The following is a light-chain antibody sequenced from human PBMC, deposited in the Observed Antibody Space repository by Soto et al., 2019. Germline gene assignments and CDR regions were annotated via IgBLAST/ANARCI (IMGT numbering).Light chain of an antibody. J-gene: IGKJ1*01. CDR2: DAS. CDR3: QQYNTYSWT. V-gene: IGKV1-5*01. Sequence: DIQMTQSPSTLSASVGDRVTITCRASQSISSWLAWYQQKPGKAPKILIYDASRLESGVPSRFSGSGFGTEFTLTISGLQPDDFATYYCQQYNTYSWTFGRGTKVESK. CDR1: QSISSW.